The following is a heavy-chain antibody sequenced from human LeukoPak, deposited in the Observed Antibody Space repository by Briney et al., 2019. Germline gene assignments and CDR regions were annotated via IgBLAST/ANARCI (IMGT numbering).Heavy chain of an antibody. CDR3: TRDVRTKDY. J-gene: IGHJ4*02. CDR1: GFTFNNYW. CDR2: INEDGSEN. Sequence: PGGSLRLSCAASGFTFNNYWMSWVRQAAGKGLEWVANINEDGSENYYVDSLKGRFTISRDNANNSLFLQMNDLRADDTAVYYCTRDVRTKDYWGQGTLVTVSS. D-gene: IGHD1-7*01. V-gene: IGHV3-7*01.